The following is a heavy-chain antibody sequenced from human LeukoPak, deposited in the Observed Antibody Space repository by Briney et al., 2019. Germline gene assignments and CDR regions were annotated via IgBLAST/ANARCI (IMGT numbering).Heavy chain of an antibody. D-gene: IGHD6-13*01. CDR2: ISGSSGHT. Sequence: GGSLRLSCAASGLTFSSYAMSWVRPAPGKGLEWVSAISGSSGHTYYADSVKGRFTISRDNSKNTLYLQMNSLRAEDTAVYYCAKAISYSRSWYYFDYWGQGTLVTVSS. V-gene: IGHV3-23*01. J-gene: IGHJ4*02. CDR1: GLTFSSYA. CDR3: AKAISYSRSWYYFDY.